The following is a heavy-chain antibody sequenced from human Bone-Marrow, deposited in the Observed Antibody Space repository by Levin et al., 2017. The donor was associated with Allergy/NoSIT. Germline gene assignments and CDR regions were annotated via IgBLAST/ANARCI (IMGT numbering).Heavy chain of an antibody. CDR1: GGSIRSTYW. D-gene: IGHD3-10*01. CDR2: IYHSGNT. CDR3: ARDVYPGSGSFGEGEWFFDL. J-gene: IGHJ2*01. V-gene: IGHV4-4*02. Sequence: SETLSLTCAVSGGSIRSTYWWNWVRQTPGKGLEWIGEIYHSGNTNYNPSLKSRVTISVDRSRNQFTLRLASVTAADTAIYYCARDVYPGSGSFGEGEWFFDLWGRGTLVSVS.